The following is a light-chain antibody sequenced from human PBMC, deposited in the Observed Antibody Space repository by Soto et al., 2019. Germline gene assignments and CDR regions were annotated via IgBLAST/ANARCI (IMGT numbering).Light chain of an antibody. J-gene: IGLJ2*01. CDR3: QTWATGLYVV. V-gene: IGLV4-69*01. CDR2: LNSDGSH. Sequence: QTVLTQSPSASASLGASVKLTCTLSSGHSNYAIAWHQQQPEKGPRYLMKLNSDGSHSKGDGIPDRFSGSSSGAERYLTISSLQSEDEADYYCQTWATGLYVVFGGGTKLTVL. CDR1: SGHSNYA.